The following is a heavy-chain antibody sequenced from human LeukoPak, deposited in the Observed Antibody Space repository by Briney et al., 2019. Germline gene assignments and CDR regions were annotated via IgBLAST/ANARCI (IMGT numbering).Heavy chain of an antibody. CDR2: IYTSGST. V-gene: IGHV4-4*07. CDR1: GGSISSYY. Sequence: KTSETLSLTCTVSGGSISSYYWSWIRQPAGKGLEWIGRIYTSGSTNYNPSLKSRVTMSVDTSKNQFSLKLSSVTAADTAVYYCARQTPARYYYYGMDVWGQGTTVTVSS. J-gene: IGHJ6*02. D-gene: IGHD6-6*01. CDR3: ARQTPARYYYYGMDV.